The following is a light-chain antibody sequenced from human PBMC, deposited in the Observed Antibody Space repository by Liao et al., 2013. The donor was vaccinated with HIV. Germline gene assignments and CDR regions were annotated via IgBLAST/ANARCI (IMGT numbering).Light chain of an antibody. CDR3: QVWDDNIRGVV. J-gene: IGLJ2*01. V-gene: IGLV3-21*04. Sequence: YVLTQPPSVSVAPGKTAKITCGGDNIGSKSVHWYQQKPGQAPVLVIYYTSDRPSGIPERFSGSNSGHTATLTISRVEAGDEADYYCQVWDDNIRGVVFGGGTKLTVL. CDR2: YTS. CDR1: NIGSKS.